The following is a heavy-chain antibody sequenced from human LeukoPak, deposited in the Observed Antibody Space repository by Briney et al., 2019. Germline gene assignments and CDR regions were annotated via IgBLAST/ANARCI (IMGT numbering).Heavy chain of an antibody. V-gene: IGHV3-23*01. CDR1: GFTFSNYA. J-gene: IGHJ4*02. CDR3: AKDGWLGYFDY. D-gene: IGHD6-19*01. Sequence: PGGPLRLSCAASGFTFSNYAMSWVRQAPGKGLEWVSAISGSGGSTYYADSVKGRFTISRDNSKNTLYVQMNSLRAEDTAVYYCAKDGWLGYFDYWGQGTLVTVSS. CDR2: ISGSGGST.